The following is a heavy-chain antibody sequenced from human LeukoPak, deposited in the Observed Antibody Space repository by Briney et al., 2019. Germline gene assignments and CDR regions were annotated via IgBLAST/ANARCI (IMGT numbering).Heavy chain of an antibody. Sequence: GGSLRLSCVASGFTFSNYWMHWVRQPPGKGLVWVSRIYVDGRTTNYADSVKGRFTISRDNAKNTVYPEMNSLSVEDTATYYCIRDFRSADLWGQGTLVTVTS. CDR2: IYVDGRTT. CDR1: GFTFSNYW. J-gene: IGHJ5*02. V-gene: IGHV3-74*01. CDR3: IRDFRSADL.